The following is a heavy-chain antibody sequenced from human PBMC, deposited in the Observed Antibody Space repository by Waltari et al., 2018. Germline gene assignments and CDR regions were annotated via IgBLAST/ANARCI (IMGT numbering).Heavy chain of an antibody. V-gene: IGHV4-4*07. J-gene: IGHJ5*02. CDR1: SGSVSDFY. D-gene: IGHD3-22*01. Sequence: QVQLQESGPGLVRPSETLPLSRTVSSGSVSDFYWTWIRQPAGGGLEWIGRIHISGRTDYHPSLKSRVSMSVDTSKNQFSLKLSSVTAADTAVYYCARDYDQDWFDPWGQGTLVTVSS. CDR3: ARDYDQDWFDP. CDR2: IHISGRT.